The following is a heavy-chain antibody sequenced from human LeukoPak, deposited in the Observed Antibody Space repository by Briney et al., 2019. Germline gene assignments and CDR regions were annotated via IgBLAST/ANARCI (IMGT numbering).Heavy chain of an antibody. CDR3: ARGDGDYGIDI. Sequence: NPSETLSLTCTVSGGSISSYYWSWIRQPPGKGLEWIGYIHYSGSTNCNPSLKSRLIISIDSSKNQFSLKLSSVTAADTALYYCARGDGDYGIDIWGQGTMVTVSS. CDR1: GGSISSYY. V-gene: IGHV4-59*01. D-gene: IGHD4-17*01. CDR2: IHYSGST. J-gene: IGHJ3*02.